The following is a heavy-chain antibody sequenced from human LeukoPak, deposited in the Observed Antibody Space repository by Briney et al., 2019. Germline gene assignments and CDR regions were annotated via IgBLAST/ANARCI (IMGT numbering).Heavy chain of an antibody. D-gene: IGHD6-6*01. CDR2: IYYSGRT. J-gene: IGHJ4*02. CDR3: ARADSSSSRVGFDY. CDR1: GGSFSSGGYY. V-gene: IGHV4-31*03. Sequence: SETLSLTCTVSGGSFSSGGYYRSWIRQHPGKGLEWIGYIYYSGRTYYNPSLKSRVTISVDTSKNQFSLKLSSVTAADTAVYHCARADSSSSRVGFDYWGQGTLVTVSS.